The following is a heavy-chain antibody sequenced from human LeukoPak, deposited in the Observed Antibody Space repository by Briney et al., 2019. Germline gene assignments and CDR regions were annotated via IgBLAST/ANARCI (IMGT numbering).Heavy chain of an antibody. CDR1: GFSFRSFG. V-gene: IGHV3-33*06. CDR3: AKDWGLSSSYYFDS. Sequence: GGSLRLSCAASGFSFRSFGMHWVRQAPGKGLEWLALIWYDGSKTFYAGSAKGRFTISRDNSKYTLHLLVTRLRAEDTAIYYCAKDWGLSSSYYFDSWGQGTQVAVSS. D-gene: IGHD7-27*01. CDR2: IWYDGSKT. J-gene: IGHJ4*02.